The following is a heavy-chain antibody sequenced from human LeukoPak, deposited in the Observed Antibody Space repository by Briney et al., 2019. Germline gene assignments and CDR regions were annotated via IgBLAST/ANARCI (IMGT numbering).Heavy chain of an antibody. CDR3: ARDRGYSYGYCWFDP. CDR1: GGSFSGYY. J-gene: IGHJ5*02. Sequence: PSETLSLTCGVSGGSFSGYYWNWIRQSPGKGLEWIGEINHSGSTNYNPSLKSRVTISVDTSKNQFSLKLSSVTAADTAVYYCARDRGYSYGYCWFDPWGQGTLVTVSS. D-gene: IGHD5-18*01. CDR2: INHSGST. V-gene: IGHV4-34*01.